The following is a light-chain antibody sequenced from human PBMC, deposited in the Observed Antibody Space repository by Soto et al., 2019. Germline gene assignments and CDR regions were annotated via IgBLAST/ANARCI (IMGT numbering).Light chain of an antibody. CDR2: KAS. Sequence: DIQMTQSPSTLSGSVGDRVTITCRASQTSSSWLAWYQLKPGKARKRLSYKASTLKSGVPSRFIGSRSGTEFTLTIRSLQPDDFATYYCQHYNRYSEAFGQGPKVDTK. V-gene: IGKV1-5*03. CDR3: QHYNRYSEA. CDR1: QTSSSW. J-gene: IGKJ1*01.